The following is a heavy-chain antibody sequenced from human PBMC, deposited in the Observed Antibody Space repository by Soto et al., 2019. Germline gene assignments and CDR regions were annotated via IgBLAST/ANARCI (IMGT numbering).Heavy chain of an antibody. CDR3: ARESYSSISGFDP. Sequence: SETLSLTCTVSGGSISSYYWSWIRQPPGKGLEWIGYIYYSGSTNYNPSLKSRVTISVDTSKNQFPLKLSSATAADTAVYYCARESYSSISGFDPWGQGTLVTVSS. J-gene: IGHJ5*02. D-gene: IGHD6-13*01. V-gene: IGHV4-59*01. CDR1: GGSISSYY. CDR2: IYYSGST.